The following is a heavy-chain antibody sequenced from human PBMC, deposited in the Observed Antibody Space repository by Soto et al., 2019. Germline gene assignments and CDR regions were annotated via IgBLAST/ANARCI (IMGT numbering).Heavy chain of an antibody. V-gene: IGHV1-46*01. CDR2: INPSGGST. J-gene: IGHJ6*02. D-gene: IGHD2-2*01. CDR1: GYTFTSYY. Sequence: ASVKVSCKASGYTFTSYYMHWVRQAPGQGLEWMGRINPSGGSTSYAQKFQGRGTMTRDTSTSTVYMELSSLRSEDTAVYYCARGSSSSRYHYGMDVLGQVTTVTVSS. CDR3: ARGSSSSRYHYGMDV.